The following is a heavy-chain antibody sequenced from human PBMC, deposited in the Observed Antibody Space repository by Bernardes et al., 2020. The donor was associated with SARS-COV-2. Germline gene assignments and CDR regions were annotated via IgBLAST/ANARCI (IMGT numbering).Heavy chain of an antibody. CDR1: GYSFTSYW. CDR3: ARRGYCSSTSCHPGLGGYYYGMDV. CDR2: IYPGYSDT. V-gene: IGHV5-51*01. J-gene: IGHJ6*02. Sequence: GESLKISCKGSGYSFTSYWIGWVRQMPGKGLEWMGIIYPGYSDTRYSPSFQGQVTISADKSISTAYLQWSSLKASDTAMYYCARRGYCSSTSCHPGLGGYYYGMDVWGQGTTVTVSS. D-gene: IGHD2-2*01.